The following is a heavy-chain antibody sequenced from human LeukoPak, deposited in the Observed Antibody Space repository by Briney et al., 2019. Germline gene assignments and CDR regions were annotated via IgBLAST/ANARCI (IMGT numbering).Heavy chain of an antibody. CDR2: ISGSGGST. Sequence: GGSLRLSCAASGFIFSSYAMTWVRQAPGKGLEWVSAISGSGGSTYYADSVKGRFTISRDTSKSTLYLQMNSLRAEDTAVYYCAKRSGDSYYLDSWGQGTLVTVSS. CDR3: AKRSGDSYYLDS. J-gene: IGHJ4*02. D-gene: IGHD2-15*01. V-gene: IGHV3-23*01. CDR1: GFIFSSYA.